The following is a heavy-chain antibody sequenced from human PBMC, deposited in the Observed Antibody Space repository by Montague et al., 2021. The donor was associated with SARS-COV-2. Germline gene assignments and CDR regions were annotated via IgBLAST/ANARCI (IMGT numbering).Heavy chain of an antibody. Sequence: SETLSLTCSVSGVSISTSGYYWGWVRQSPGKGLEWIGGVHYSGGTNYNPSLESRVTIYVDTSKNMFSLRLRSVTAADTAVYYCARGISSWWAVGHWGQGILVTVSS. V-gene: IGHV4-39*01. CDR3: ARGISSWWAVGH. CDR2: VHYSGGT. J-gene: IGHJ4*02. CDR1: GVSISTSGYY. D-gene: IGHD6-13*01.